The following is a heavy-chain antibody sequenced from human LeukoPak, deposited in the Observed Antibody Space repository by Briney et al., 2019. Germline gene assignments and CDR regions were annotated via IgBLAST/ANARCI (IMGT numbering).Heavy chain of an antibody. CDR1: GFTFDDYG. D-gene: IGHD3-16*01. CDR3: ARDAGGASRRYFDY. CDR2: INWNGGST. J-gene: IGHJ4*02. Sequence: TGGSLRLSCAASGFTFDDYGMSWVRQAPGKGLEWVSGINWNGGSTGYADSVKGRFTISRDNAKNSLYLQMNSLRAEDTALYYCARDAGGASRRYFDYWGQGTLVTVSS. V-gene: IGHV3-20*04.